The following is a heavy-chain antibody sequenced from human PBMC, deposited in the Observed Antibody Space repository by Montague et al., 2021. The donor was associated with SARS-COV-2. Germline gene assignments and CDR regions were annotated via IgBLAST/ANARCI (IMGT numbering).Heavy chain of an antibody. D-gene: IGHD3-10*01. Sequence: SETLSLTSAVSGGSVSSSPYYWGWIRQPPGRGLEWVGSISYSGRTYFXPSLKSRLTISVDSSENQFSLRLSSVTAADTAVYYCASSYYYGSGTYVYNYYMDVWGKGTTATVSS. CDR1: GGSVSSSPYY. CDR2: ISYSGRT. V-gene: IGHV4-39*01. J-gene: IGHJ6*03. CDR3: ASSYYYGSGTYVYNYYMDV.